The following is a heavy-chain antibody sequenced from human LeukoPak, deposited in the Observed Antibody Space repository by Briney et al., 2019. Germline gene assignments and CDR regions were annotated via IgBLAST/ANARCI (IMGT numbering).Heavy chain of an antibody. Sequence: GGSLRLSCAASGFIFSSYGIHWVRQAPGKGLEWVAVISYDGSNKYYADSVKGRFTISRDNSKNTLYLQMNSLRAEDTAVYYCAREPRITIFGVVSDYWGQGTLVTVSS. CDR1: GFIFSSYG. D-gene: IGHD3-3*01. J-gene: IGHJ4*02. V-gene: IGHV3-30*19. CDR3: AREPRITIFGVVSDY. CDR2: ISYDGSNK.